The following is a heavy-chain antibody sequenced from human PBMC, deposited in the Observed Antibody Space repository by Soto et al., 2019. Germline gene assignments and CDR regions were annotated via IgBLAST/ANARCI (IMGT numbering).Heavy chain of an antibody. CDR3: ARDFPDTAMGPAFDY. Sequence: PSETLSLTCTVSGGSISSGGYYWSWIRRHPGKGLEWIGYIYYSGSTYYNPSLKSRVTISVDTSKNQFSPKLSSVTAADTAVYYCARDFPDTAMGPAFDYWGQGTLVTVSS. J-gene: IGHJ4*02. V-gene: IGHV4-31*03. CDR1: GGSISSGGYY. D-gene: IGHD5-18*01. CDR2: IYYSGST.